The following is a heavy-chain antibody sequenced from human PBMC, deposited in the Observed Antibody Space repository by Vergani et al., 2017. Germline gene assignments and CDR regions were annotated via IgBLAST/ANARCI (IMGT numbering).Heavy chain of an antibody. CDR3: ARSSSYYSYYFDF. CDR1: GYTFTSYY. Sequence: VQLVQSGAEVKKPGASVKVSCKASGYTFTSYYMHWVRQAPGQGFEWMGRIIPIFGTTRYAQQFQGRFTILADESTSTAYMELSSLRTEATAVYYCARSSSYYSYYFDFGGKGARVTVSS. D-gene: IGHD3-22*01. CDR2: IIPIFGTT. J-gene: IGHJ4*02. V-gene: IGHV1-69*18.